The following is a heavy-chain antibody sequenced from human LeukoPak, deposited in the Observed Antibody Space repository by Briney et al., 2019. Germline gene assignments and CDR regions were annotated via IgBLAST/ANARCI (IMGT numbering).Heavy chain of an antibody. CDR3: AKEGTDSSSYEYYFDY. CDR2: ISGSGGST. CDR1: GCTFSSYA. Sequence: TGGSLRLSCAASGCTFSSYAMSWVRQAPGKGLEWVSAISGSGGSTYYADSVKGRFTIYRDNSKNTLYLQMNSLRAEDTAVYYCAKEGTDSSSYEYYFDYWGQGTLVTVSS. J-gene: IGHJ4*02. D-gene: IGHD6-13*01. V-gene: IGHV3-23*01.